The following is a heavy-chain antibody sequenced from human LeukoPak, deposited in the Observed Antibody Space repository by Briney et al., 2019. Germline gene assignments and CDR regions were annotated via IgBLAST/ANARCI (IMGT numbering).Heavy chain of an antibody. Sequence: PGGSLRLSCAASGFTFSSYGMHWVRQAPGKGQEWVAFISYDGSNKYYADSVKGRFTISRDNSKNTLYLQMNSLRAEDTAVYYCAKDRKGDYEGFDYWGQGTLVTVSS. V-gene: IGHV3-30*18. D-gene: IGHD4-17*01. CDR1: GFTFSSYG. J-gene: IGHJ4*02. CDR2: ISYDGSNK. CDR3: AKDRKGDYEGFDY.